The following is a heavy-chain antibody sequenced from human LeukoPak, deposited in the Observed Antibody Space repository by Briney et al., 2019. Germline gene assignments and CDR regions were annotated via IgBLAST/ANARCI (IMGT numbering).Heavy chain of an antibody. CDR3: ARDKPITGTTWDY. CDR2: INPNSGGT. V-gene: IGHV1-2*02. D-gene: IGHD1-7*01. J-gene: IGHJ4*02. CDR1: GGTFSSYA. Sequence: ASVKVSCKASGGTFSSYAISWVRQAPGQGLEWMGWINPNSGGTNYAQKFQGRVTMTRDTSISTAYMELSRLRSDDTAVYYCARDKPITGTTWDYWGQGTLVTVSS.